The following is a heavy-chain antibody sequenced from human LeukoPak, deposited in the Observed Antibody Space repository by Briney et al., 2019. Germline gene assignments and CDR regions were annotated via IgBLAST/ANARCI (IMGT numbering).Heavy chain of an antibody. Sequence: SVKVSCKASGGTFSSYAISRVRQAPGQGLEWMGGIIPIFGTANYAQKFQGRVTITTDESTSTAYMELSSLRSEDTAVYYCARDLCTNGVCYSDYWGQGTLVTVSS. CDR2: IIPIFGTA. V-gene: IGHV1-69*05. CDR1: GGTFSSYA. D-gene: IGHD2-8*01. CDR3: ARDLCTNGVCYSDY. J-gene: IGHJ4*02.